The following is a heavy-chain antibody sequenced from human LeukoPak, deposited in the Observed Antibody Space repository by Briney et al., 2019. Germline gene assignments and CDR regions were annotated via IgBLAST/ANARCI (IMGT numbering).Heavy chain of an antibody. CDR2: ISSSSSTI. D-gene: IGHD6-19*01. V-gene: IGHV3-48*04. CDR1: RFTFSSYS. CDR3: ARADYFSRAVAGSEGSTL. Sequence: GGSLRLSCAASRFTFSSYSMNWVRQAPGKGLEWVSYISSSSSTIYYADSVKGRFTISRDNAKNSLYLQMNSLRAEDTAVYYCARADYFSRAVAGSEGSTLWGQGTLVTVSS. J-gene: IGHJ4*02.